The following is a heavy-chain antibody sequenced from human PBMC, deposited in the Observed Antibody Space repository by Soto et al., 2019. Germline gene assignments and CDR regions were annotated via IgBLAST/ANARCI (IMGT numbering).Heavy chain of an antibody. CDR1: GFTFDDYA. D-gene: IGHD2-21*01. V-gene: IGHV3-9*01. J-gene: IGHJ6*02. Sequence: EVQLVESGGGLVQPGRSLRLSCAASGFTFDDYAMHWVRQAPGKGLEWVSGISWNSGSIGYADAVKGRFTISRDNAKNSLYLQMNSLRAEDTALYYCAKDIEAYSYSLSYGMDVWGQGTTVTVSS. CDR2: ISWNSGSI. CDR3: AKDIEAYSYSLSYGMDV.